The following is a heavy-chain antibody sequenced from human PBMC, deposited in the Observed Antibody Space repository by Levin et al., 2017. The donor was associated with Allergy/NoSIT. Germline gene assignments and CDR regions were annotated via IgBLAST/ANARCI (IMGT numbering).Heavy chain of an antibody. D-gene: IGHD5-12*01. CDR3: AYFSGYSGYDSWRGGMDV. J-gene: IGHJ6*02. Sequence: SQTLSLTCAISGDSVSSNSAAWNWIRQSPSRGLEWLGRTYYRSKWYNDYAVSVKSRITINPDTSKNQFSLQLNSVTPEDTAVYYCAYFSGYSGYDSWRGGMDVWGQGTTVTVSS. CDR1: GDSVSSNSAA. CDR2: TYYRSKWYN. V-gene: IGHV6-1*01.